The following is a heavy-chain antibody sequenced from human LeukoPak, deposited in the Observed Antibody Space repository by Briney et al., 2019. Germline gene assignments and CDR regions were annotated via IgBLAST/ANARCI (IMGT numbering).Heavy chain of an antibody. CDR1: GYTFTGYY. Sequence: ASVKVPCKASGYTFTGYYMHWVRQAPGQGLESMGWINPNSGGTNYAQKFQGRVTMTRDTSISTAYMELSRLRSDDTAVYYCVRGMLADYGDHKHHWGQVTLVTVSS. D-gene: IGHD4-17*01. CDR2: INPNSGGT. CDR3: VRGMLADYGDHKHH. J-gene: IGHJ5*02. V-gene: IGHV1-2*02.